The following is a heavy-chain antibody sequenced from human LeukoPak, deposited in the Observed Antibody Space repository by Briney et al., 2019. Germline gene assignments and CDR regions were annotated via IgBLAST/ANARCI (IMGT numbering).Heavy chain of an antibody. CDR2: ISYDGSNK. D-gene: IGHD3-10*01. Sequence: GGSLRLSCAASGFTFSSYWMHWVRQAPGKGLEWVAVISYDGSNKYYADSVKGRFTISRDNSKNTLYLQMNSLRAEDTAVYYCAKGPSYYYGSGSPRWFDPWGQGTLVTVSS. J-gene: IGHJ5*02. CDR3: AKGPSYYYGSGSPRWFDP. CDR1: GFTFSSYW. V-gene: IGHV3-30*18.